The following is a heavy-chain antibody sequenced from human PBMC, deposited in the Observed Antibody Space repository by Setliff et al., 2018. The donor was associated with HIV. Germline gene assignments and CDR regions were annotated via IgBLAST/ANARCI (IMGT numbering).Heavy chain of an antibody. D-gene: IGHD2-21*01. V-gene: IGHV4-39*01. CDR3: ARQGSLCPDCYLDS. CDR1: GGSISSSGYY. J-gene: IGHJ4*02. CDR2: MYYRGST. Sequence: SETLSLTCTVSGGSISSSGYYWGWIRQPPGKGLEWIGNMYYRGSTYYNPSLKSRVIISVDTSKNQFSLKLSSVTAADTAVYYCARQGSLCPDCYLDSWAREPWSPSPQ.